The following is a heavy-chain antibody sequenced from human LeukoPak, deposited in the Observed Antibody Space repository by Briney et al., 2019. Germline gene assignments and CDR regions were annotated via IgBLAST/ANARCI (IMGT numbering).Heavy chain of an antibody. CDR2: ISYDGSNK. CDR1: GFTFSSYG. Sequence: PGGSLRLSCAASGFTFSSYGKHWVRQAPGKGLEWVAVISYDGSNKYYADSVKGRFTISRDNSKNTLYLQMNSLRAEDTAVYYCAKDLGSVEMATIDDFWGQGTLVTVSS. CDR3: AKDLGSVEMATIDDF. V-gene: IGHV3-30*18. J-gene: IGHJ4*02. D-gene: IGHD5-24*01.